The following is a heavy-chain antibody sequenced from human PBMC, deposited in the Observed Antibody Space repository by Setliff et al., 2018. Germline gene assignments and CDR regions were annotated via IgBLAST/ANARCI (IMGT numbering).Heavy chain of an antibody. CDR1: GGSSSSHY. J-gene: IGHJ4*02. CDR3: ARENGYCSGGACYFMFDY. Sequence: SETLSLTCTVSGGSSSSHYWSWIRQPPGKGLEWIGYIHYSGTTNYNPSLKSRVTLSLDTAKNRFSLELRAVTAADTALYYCARENGYCSGGACYFMFDYWGQGTLVTVS. CDR2: IHYSGTT. D-gene: IGHD2-15*01. V-gene: IGHV4-59*11.